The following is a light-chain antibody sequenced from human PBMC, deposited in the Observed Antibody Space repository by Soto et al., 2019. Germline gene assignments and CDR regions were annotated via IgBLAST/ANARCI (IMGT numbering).Light chain of an antibody. CDR1: QSVGSY. J-gene: IGKJ4*01. Sequence: ESVLTQSPGTLSLSPGYRATLSCRGSQSVGSYLAWYQHKPGQAPRLLXSEASNRATGIPARFSGSGSKTDLTLTISSLEPEDSAVYYCQQRSNWPSLTFGGGTKVDIK. CDR3: QQRSNWPSLT. V-gene: IGKV3-11*01. CDR2: EAS.